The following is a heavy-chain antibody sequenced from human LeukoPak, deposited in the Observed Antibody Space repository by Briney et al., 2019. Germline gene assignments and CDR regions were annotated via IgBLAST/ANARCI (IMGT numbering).Heavy chain of an antibody. Sequence: SQTLSLTCAVSGGSISSGGYSWSWIRQPPGKGLEWIGYIYHSGSTYYNPSLKSRVTISVDRSKNQFSLKLSSVTAADTAVYYSAREEHGSGLARWFDPWGQGTLVTVSS. CDR3: AREEHGSGLARWFDP. J-gene: IGHJ5*02. V-gene: IGHV4-30-2*01. D-gene: IGHD3-10*01. CDR1: GGSISSGGYS. CDR2: IYHSGST.